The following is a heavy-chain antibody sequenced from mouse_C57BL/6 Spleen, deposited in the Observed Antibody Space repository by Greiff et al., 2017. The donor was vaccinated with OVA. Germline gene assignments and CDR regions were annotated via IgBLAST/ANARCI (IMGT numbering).Heavy chain of an antibody. CDR1: GFSFTSYG. D-gene: IGHD2-3*01. J-gene: IGHJ2*01. V-gene: IGHV2-2*01. CDR3: ARNEGWLPSYLDY. CDR2: IWSGGST. Sequence: QVHVKQSGPGLVQPSPCLSITCTVSGFSFTSYGVHWVRQSPGTGLEWLGVIWSGGSTDYNAAFIARLSISKDNSKSQVFFKMNSLQADDTAIYYCARNEGWLPSYLDYWGQGTTLTVSS.